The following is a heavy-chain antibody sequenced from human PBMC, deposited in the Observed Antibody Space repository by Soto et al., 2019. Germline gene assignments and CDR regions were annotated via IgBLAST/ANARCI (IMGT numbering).Heavy chain of an antibody. CDR1: GFTFSDYF. Sequence: GGSLRLSCAASGFTFSDYFMSWIRQAPGKGLEWVSFISGSSDNIKYADSVKGRFTISRDNAKNSLYLQMNSLRAEDTAVYYGGRDSARIVVVPRVDGDNWLDPWGQGTLVT. V-gene: IGHV3-11*06. CDR3: GRDSARIVVVPRVDGDNWLDP. D-gene: IGHD2-2*01. CDR2: ISGSSDNI. J-gene: IGHJ5*02.